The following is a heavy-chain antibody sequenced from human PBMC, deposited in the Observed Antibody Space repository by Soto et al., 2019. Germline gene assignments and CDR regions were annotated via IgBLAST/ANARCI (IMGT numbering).Heavy chain of an antibody. J-gene: IGHJ5*02. CDR2: IYAGLSET. D-gene: IGHD4-17*01. V-gene: IGHV5-51*01. Sequence: GESLKISCQASGYTFINNWIGWVRQKPGKGLEWLGIIYAGLSETRYSPSFRGHVTISVDKTLNTAYLQWSSLKASDTAMYYCARLRYDYGDYLWFDPWGQGTLVTVSS. CDR1: GYTFINNW. CDR3: ARLRYDYGDYLWFDP.